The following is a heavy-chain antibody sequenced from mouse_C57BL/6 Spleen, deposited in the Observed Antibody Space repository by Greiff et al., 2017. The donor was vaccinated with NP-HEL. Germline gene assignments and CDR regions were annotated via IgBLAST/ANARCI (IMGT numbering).Heavy chain of an antibody. CDR2: IDPSDSYT. CDR1: GYTFTSYW. CDR3: ARGYGSSYVSYWYFDG. D-gene: IGHD1-1*01. V-gene: IGHV1-69*01. Sequence: QVQLQQPGAELVMPGASVKLSCKASGYTFTSYWMHWVQQRPGQGLEWIGEIDPSDSYTNSNQKFKGKSTLTVDKSSSTAYMQLSSLTSEDSAVYYCARGYGSSYVSYWYFDGWGTGTTVTVSS. J-gene: IGHJ1*03.